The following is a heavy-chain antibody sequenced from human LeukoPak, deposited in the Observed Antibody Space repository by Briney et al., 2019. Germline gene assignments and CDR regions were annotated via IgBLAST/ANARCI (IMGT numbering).Heavy chain of an antibody. CDR1: RFTFSDYH. CDR2: ITRDSIIM. J-gene: IGHJ6*02. D-gene: IGHD4-17*01. Sequence: GGSLRLSCAASRFTFSDYHMSWIRQAPGKGLEWISHITRDSIIMYYADSVGGRFTISRDNAENSLYLQMNNLRVEDTAVYYCVRRPAVTSPFGYDFWGQGTTVTVSS. V-gene: IGHV3-11*01. CDR3: VRRPAVTSPFGYDF.